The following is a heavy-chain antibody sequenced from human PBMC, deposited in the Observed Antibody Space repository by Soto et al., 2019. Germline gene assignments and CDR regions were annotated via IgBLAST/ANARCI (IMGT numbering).Heavy chain of an antibody. CDR3: ARGLGGRMDD. CDR2: IIPILGET. Sequence: QVQLVQSGAEVKKPGSSVRVSCKASGTIFSSYTISWVRQAPGQGLEWMGRIIPILGETNSAQKFQGRVTLTADKSTNTPYMEPNSLRLEDTALYYCARGLGGRMDDWGQGTTVTVSS. V-gene: IGHV1-69*08. J-gene: IGHJ6*02. CDR1: GTIFSSYT. D-gene: IGHD3-16*01.